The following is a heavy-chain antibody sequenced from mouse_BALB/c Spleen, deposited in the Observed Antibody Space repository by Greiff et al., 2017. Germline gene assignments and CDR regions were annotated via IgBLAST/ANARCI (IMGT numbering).Heavy chain of an antibody. J-gene: IGHJ4*01. D-gene: IGHD2-4*01. Sequence: EVKLQESGGGLVQPGGSRKLSCAASGFTFSSFGMHWVRQAPEKGLEWVAYISSGSSTIYYADTVKGRFTISRDNPKNTLFLQMTSLRSEDTAMYYCARVATMITTYAMDYWGQGTSVTVSS. V-gene: IGHV5-17*02. CDR2: ISSGSSTI. CDR3: ARVATMITTYAMDY. CDR1: GFTFSSFG.